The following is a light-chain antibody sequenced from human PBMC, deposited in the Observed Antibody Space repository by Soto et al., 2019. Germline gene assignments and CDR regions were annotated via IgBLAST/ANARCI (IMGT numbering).Light chain of an antibody. CDR1: QSINTN. Sequence: DIQMTQSPSSLSASVGDRVTITCRASQSINTNLNWYQQTAGKAPKLLIYAASNLQIGVPSRFSGSGAGTDFTLTISSLQPEDFATYYCQQSYRTSFFGGGTKVEIK. CDR2: AAS. CDR3: QQSYRTSF. V-gene: IGKV1-39*01. J-gene: IGKJ4*01.